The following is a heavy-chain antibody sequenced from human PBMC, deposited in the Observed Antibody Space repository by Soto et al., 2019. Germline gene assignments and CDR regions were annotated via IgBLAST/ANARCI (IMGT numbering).Heavy chain of an antibody. CDR2: ISSSSTI. D-gene: IGHD6-19*01. V-gene: IGHV3-48*02. CDR1: GFTFSSYS. Sequence: PGGSLRLSCASSGFTFSSYSMNWVRQAPGKGLEWGSYISSSSTIYYADSVKGRITISRDNANNSLYLEMNSLRDEGTAVYYCARDSTGYSSGWYGGWFDPWGQGTLVPVSS. CDR3: ARDSTGYSSGWYGGWFDP. J-gene: IGHJ5*02.